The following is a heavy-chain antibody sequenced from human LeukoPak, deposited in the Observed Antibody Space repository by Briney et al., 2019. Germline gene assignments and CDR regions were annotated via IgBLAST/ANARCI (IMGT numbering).Heavy chain of an antibody. J-gene: IGHJ6*03. V-gene: IGHV1-24*01. Sequence: ASVKVSCKVSGYTLTELSMHWVRQAPGKGLEWMGGFDPEDGETIYAQKFQGRVTMTEDTSTDTAYMELSSLRSEDTAVYYCATDVTMAAPYYYYYMDVWGKGTTVTVSS. CDR1: GYTLTELS. D-gene: IGHD3-10*01. CDR2: FDPEDGET. CDR3: ATDVTMAAPYYYYYMDV.